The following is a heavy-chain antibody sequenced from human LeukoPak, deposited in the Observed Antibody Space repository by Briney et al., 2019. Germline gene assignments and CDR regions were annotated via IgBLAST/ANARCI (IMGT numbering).Heavy chain of an antibody. J-gene: IGHJ4*02. CDR1: GYTLTELS. V-gene: IGHV1-24*01. CDR3: ATPRDGYNQFDY. CDR2: FDPEDGET. D-gene: IGHD5-24*01. Sequence: ASVKVSCKVSGYTLTELSMHWVRQAPGTGLEWMGGFDPEDGETIYAQKFQGSVTMTEDTSTDTAYMELSSLRSEDTAVYYCATPRDGYNQFDYWGQGALVTVSS.